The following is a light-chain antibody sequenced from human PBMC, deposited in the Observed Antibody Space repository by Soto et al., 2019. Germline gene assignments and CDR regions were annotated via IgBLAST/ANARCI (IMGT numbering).Light chain of an antibody. CDR3: QQYTSSLIT. J-gene: IGKJ5*01. CDR2: GAS. V-gene: IGKV3-20*01. Sequence: EIVMTQAPATLSVSPGERFTLSCRASQSVRSNLAWYQQKPGQXHRXXIYGASGRATGIPDRFSGSVSGTDVTITISRLEPEDCAVDEGQQYTSSLITFGQGTRLEIK. CDR1: QSVRSN.